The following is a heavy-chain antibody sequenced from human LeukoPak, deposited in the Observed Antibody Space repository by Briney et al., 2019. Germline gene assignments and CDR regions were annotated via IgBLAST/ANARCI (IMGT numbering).Heavy chain of an antibody. CDR3: AKGDDYGANTRLPKYNWFDP. D-gene: IGHD4-23*01. V-gene: IGHV3-30*02. Sequence: GGSLRLSCAASGFTFSTCAMHWVRQAPRKGLEWVAFIRYDGNNKNYADSVKGRFTISRDNSKDTLFLQMNSLRPEDTAVYYCAKGDDYGANTRLPKYNWFDPWGQGTLVTVSS. CDR1: GFTFSTCA. CDR2: IRYDGNNK. J-gene: IGHJ5*02.